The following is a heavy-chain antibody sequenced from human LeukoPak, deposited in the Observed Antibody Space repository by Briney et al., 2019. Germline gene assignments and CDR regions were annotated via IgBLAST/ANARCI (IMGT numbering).Heavy chain of an antibody. V-gene: IGHV3-23*01. CDR1: GFTFSSYA. Sequence: PGGSLRLSCAASGFTFSSYAMSWVRQAPGKGLEWVSGLSGTGESTYIADSLKGRFTISRDNSRDTLYLQMNSLRAEDTAIYYCAKSQWLVRIGAFDIWGQGTMVTVSS. CDR3: AKSQWLVRIGAFDI. CDR2: LSGTGEST. D-gene: IGHD5-12*01. J-gene: IGHJ3*02.